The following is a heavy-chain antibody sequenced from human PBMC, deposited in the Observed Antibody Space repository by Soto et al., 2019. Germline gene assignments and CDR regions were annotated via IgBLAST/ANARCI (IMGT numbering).Heavy chain of an antibody. CDR1: GFSFSDYF. D-gene: IGHD2-15*01. CDR2: INPSGDSR. CDR3: ARDNSQNYGPPAASSWFHP. J-gene: IGHJ5*02. V-gene: IGHV1-46*01. Sequence: ASVKVSCKASGFSFSDYFMHWVRQAPGQGLEWMGIINPSGDSRNYAQKFRGRVTITRDTSTSTVYMDLSSLRYEDTAVYYCARDNSQNYGPPAASSWFHPWGQGTPVTVSS.